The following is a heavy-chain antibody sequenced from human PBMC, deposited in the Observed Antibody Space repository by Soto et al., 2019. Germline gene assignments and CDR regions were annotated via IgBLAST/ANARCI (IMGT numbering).Heavy chain of an antibody. D-gene: IGHD1-26*01. J-gene: IGHJ4*02. Sequence: GAPVKVSSEASGYTFTGYYMHCVRHDPGQGLEWMGWINPNSGGTNYAQKFQGWVTMTRDTSISTAYMELSRLRSDDTAVYYCARGPAPFPRPAIVETENFDYWRKGTLVTVSS. CDR1: GYTFTGYY. V-gene: IGHV1-2*04. CDR3: ARGPAPFPRPAIVETENFDY. CDR2: INPNSGGT.